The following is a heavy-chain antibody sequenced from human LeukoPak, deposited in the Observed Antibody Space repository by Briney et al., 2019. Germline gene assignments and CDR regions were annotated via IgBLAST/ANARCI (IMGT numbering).Heavy chain of an antibody. CDR3: AHGSMYQLDY. Sequence: GGTLRLSCAASGFTFSSHGMNWVRQAPGKGLEWVSGISPSGDILYYADSVKGQFTISRDNSKNTVSLQMNSLRAEDTGVYYCAHGSMYQLDYWGQRTLVTVSS. CDR1: GFTFSSHG. D-gene: IGHD2-2*01. J-gene: IGHJ4*02. V-gene: IGHV3-23*01. CDR2: ISPSGDIL.